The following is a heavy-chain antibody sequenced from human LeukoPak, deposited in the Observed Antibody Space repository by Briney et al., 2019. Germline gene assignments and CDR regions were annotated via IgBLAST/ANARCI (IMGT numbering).Heavy chain of an antibody. CDR2: VYYSGST. J-gene: IGHJ5*02. D-gene: IGHD1-26*01. CDR3: ARHEYSGSYYGLSWFDP. CDR1: GGSISSSGYY. Sequence: PSETLSLTCTVSGGSISSSGYYWGWIRQPPGKGLEWIASVYYSGSTYYNPSLKSRVTISVDTSKNQLSLKLSSLTAADTAVYYCARHEYSGSYYGLSWFDPWGQGTLVTVSS. V-gene: IGHV4-39*01.